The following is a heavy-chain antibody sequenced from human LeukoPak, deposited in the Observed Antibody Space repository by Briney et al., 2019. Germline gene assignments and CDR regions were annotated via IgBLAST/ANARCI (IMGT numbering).Heavy chain of an antibody. CDR2: IGTSRSYI. CDR3: VAGGYQYTFDI. Sequence: GSLRLSCAASGFTFSSYSMNWVRQAPGKGLEWVSSIGTSRSYIYYADSVKGRFTISRDNAKNSLYLQMNSLRAEDTAVYYCVAGGYQYTFDIWGQGTTVTVSS. CDR1: GFTFSSYS. J-gene: IGHJ3*02. D-gene: IGHD5-12*01. V-gene: IGHV3-21*01.